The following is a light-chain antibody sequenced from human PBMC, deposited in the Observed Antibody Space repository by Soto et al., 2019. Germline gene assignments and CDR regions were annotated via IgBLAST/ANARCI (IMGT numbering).Light chain of an antibody. Sequence: IVLTQSPGTLSLSPGERATLSCRASQSVSSSYLAWYQQKPGQAPRLLIYGASSRATGIPDRFSGSGSWRDLTLTISRLEPEDFAVYYCQEYYSSPETFGQGTKVEIK. CDR1: QSVSSSY. CDR2: GAS. CDR3: QEYYSSPET. V-gene: IGKV3-20*01. J-gene: IGKJ1*01.